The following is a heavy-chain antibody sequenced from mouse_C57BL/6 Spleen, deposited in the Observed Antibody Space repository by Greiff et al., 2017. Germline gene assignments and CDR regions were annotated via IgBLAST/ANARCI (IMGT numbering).Heavy chain of an antibody. CDR2: IGPGGGST. J-gene: IGHJ3*01. CDR3: ASPGSTWFAY. Sequence: VQLQQSGAELVKPGASVKISCKASGYTFTDYYINWVKQRPGQGLEWIGKIGPGGGSTYYTEKFKGKATLTADKSSSTAYMQLSSLTSEDSAVYFCASPGSTWFAYWGQGTLVTVSA. V-gene: IGHV1-77*01. CDR1: GYTFTDYY. D-gene: IGHD1-1*01.